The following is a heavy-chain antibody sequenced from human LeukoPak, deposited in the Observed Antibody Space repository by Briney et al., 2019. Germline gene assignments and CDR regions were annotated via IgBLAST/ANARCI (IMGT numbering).Heavy chain of an antibody. J-gene: IGHJ5*02. CDR3: ARRFYDFCSGEGWFDP. D-gene: IGHD3-3*01. Sequence: GESLKISCKGSGYSFTSYWIGWVRQMPGKGLEWMGIIYPGDSDTRYSPSFQGQVTISADKSISTAYLQWSSLKASDTAMYYCARRFYDFCSGEGWFDPWGQGTLVTVSS. CDR2: IYPGDSDT. CDR1: GYSFTSYW. V-gene: IGHV5-51*01.